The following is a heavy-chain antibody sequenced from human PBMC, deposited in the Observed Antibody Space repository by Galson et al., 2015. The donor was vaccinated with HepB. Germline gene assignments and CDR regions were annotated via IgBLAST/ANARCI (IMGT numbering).Heavy chain of an antibody. CDR1: GFTVSSNY. CDR3: ARDQSSSWYLGFDY. J-gene: IGHJ4*02. D-gene: IGHD6-13*01. V-gene: IGHV3-53*01. Sequence: SLRLSCAASGFTVSSNYMSWVRQAPGKGLEWVSVIYSGGSTYYADSVKGRFTISRDNSKNTLYLQMNSLRAEDTAVYYCARDQSSSWYLGFDYWGQGTLVTVSS. CDR2: IYSGGST.